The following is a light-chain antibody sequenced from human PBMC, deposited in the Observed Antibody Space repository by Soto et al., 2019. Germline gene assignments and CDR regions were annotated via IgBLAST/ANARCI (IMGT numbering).Light chain of an antibody. CDR2: KAS. V-gene: IGKV1-5*03. CDR3: QQYSGYPFT. J-gene: IGKJ3*01. CDR1: QSISSW. Sequence: DIQMTQSPSTLSASVGDRVTITCRASQSISSWLAWYQQKPGKAPKLLIYKASSLESGVPSRFSGSRSWTEFTLTISSLQPDDFATYFCQQYSGYPFTFGPGTKVDIK.